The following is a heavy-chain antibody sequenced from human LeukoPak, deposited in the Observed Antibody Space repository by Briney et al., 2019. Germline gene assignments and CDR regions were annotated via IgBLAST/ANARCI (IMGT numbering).Heavy chain of an antibody. CDR2: ISSSSNTI. CDR1: GFTISTYS. Sequence: GGSLRLSCEGSGFTISTYSMNWVRQAPGKGLEWVSYISSSSNTIYYADSVKGRFTISRDNAKNSLYLQMNSLRAEDTAVYYCARDFYDFWSGSILFDPWGQGTLVTVSS. V-gene: IGHV3-48*01. CDR3: ARDFYDFWSGSILFDP. D-gene: IGHD3-3*01. J-gene: IGHJ5*02.